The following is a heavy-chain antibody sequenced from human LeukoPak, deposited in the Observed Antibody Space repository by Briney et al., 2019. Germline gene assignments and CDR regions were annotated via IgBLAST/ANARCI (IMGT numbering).Heavy chain of an antibody. D-gene: IGHD3-22*01. Sequence: PGGSLRLSRAASGFSFSDYAMSWVRQAPGKGLEWVSTISRSGDSTFYADSVKGRFTISRDISKNTLYLQLNSLRAEDTAVFYCARCFFYDSSGHDYPDSWGQGTLVTVSS. V-gene: IGHV3-23*01. J-gene: IGHJ4*02. CDR3: ARCFFYDSSGHDYPDS. CDR2: ISRSGDST. CDR1: GFSFSDYA.